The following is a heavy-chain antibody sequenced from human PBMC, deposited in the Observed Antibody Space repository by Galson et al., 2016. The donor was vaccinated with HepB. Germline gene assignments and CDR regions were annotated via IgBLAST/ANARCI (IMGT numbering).Heavy chain of an antibody. CDR2: IASNRMTI. CDR1: GFTFSDYS. CDR3: ARDGRRGYDMDV. V-gene: IGHV3-48*02. J-gene: IGHJ6*02. Sequence: SLRLSCAASGFTFSDYSMNWVRQAPGKGLEWVSYIASNRMTIYYADSARGRFTISRDNAKNSLYLKMNSLRDEDTAVYYCARDGRRGYDMDVWGQGTTVTVSS.